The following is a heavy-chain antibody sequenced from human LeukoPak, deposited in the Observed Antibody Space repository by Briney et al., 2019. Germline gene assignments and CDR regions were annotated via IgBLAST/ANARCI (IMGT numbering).Heavy chain of an antibody. CDR2: IHAGGST. J-gene: IGHJ5*02. CDR3: AREFRKGWDWFDP. CDR1: GGSIRSGSYY. Sequence: SQTLSLTCTVSGGSIRSGSYYWSWIRQPAGKGLEWIGRIHAGGSTNYNPSLKSRVTISADTSKNQFSLKLSSVTAADTAVYYCAREFRKGWDWFDPWGQGTLVTVSS. D-gene: IGHD1-26*01. V-gene: IGHV4-61*02.